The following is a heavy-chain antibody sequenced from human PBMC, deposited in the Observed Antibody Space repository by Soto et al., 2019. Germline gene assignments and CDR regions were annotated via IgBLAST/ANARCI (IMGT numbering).Heavy chain of an antibody. CDR2: FDPEDGET. CDR3: ATVRSGYSYGSVDV. J-gene: IGHJ6*02. CDR1: GYTLTELS. D-gene: IGHD5-18*01. Sequence: GASVKVSCKVCGYTLTELSMHWVRQAPGKGLEWMGGFDPEDGETIYAQKFQGRVTMTEDTSTGTAYMELSSLRSEDTAVYYCATVRSGYSYGSVDVWGQATTVTVSS. V-gene: IGHV1-24*01.